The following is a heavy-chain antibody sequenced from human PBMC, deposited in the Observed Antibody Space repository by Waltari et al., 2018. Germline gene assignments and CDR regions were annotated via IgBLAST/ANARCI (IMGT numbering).Heavy chain of an antibody. CDR1: GGSFSGYY. CDR3: ARSCQGRWLTQIDY. D-gene: IGHD3-22*01. CDR2: ININGSN. Sequence: QVQLQQWGAGLLKPSETLSLTCAVYGGSFSGYYWSWIRQPPGKGLTGIEEININGSNNQNMSTKSRVAICVDTAKNQMSLKMSTMTDADTAVYYCARSCQGRWLTQIDYWGKGTLVTVSS. V-gene: IGHV4-34*01. J-gene: IGHJ4*02.